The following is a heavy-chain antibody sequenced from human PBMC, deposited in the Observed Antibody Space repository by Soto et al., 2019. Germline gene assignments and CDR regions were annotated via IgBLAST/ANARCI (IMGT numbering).Heavy chain of an antibody. J-gene: IGHJ4*02. Sequence: GGSLRLSCAASGFTFSSYAMSWVRQAPGRGLEWVSVISGSGTSTYYADFVKGRFTISRDNSKNTLYLEMNSLGAEDTAVYYCAKAGSDYYSRFDYWGQGTLVTVSS. CDR1: GFTFSSYA. CDR3: AKAGSDYYSRFDY. V-gene: IGHV3-23*01. CDR2: ISGSGTST. D-gene: IGHD3-22*01.